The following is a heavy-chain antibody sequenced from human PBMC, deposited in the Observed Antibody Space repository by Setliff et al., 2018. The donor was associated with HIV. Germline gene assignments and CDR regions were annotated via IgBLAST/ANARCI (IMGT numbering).Heavy chain of an antibody. CDR2: IKQDGSNK. J-gene: IGHJ4*02. V-gene: IGHV3-7*01. Sequence: PGGSLRLSCAASGFTISSYGMSWVRQAPGKGLEWVANIKQDGSNKYYADSVKGRFTISRDNSKNTLYLQMNSLRVEETAVFYCARDFGKQRIDYWGQGTLVTVSS. CDR3: ARDFGKQRIDY. CDR1: GFTISSYG. D-gene: IGHD6-25*01.